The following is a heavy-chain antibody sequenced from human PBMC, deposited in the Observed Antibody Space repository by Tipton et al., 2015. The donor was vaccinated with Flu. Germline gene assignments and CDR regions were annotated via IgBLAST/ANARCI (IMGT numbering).Heavy chain of an antibody. V-gene: IGHV4-61*02. Sequence: TLSLTCIVSGGSISSGSYYWSWIRQPAGKGLEWIGRIFTSGNTNYNPSLKSRVTISLDTSWNQFSLKLSSVTAADTAVYYCARHTGDSVRGIVDYWGQGTLVTVSS. CDR1: GGSISSGSYY. CDR2: IFTSGNT. J-gene: IGHJ4*02. D-gene: IGHD3-10*02. CDR3: ARHTGDSVRGIVDY.